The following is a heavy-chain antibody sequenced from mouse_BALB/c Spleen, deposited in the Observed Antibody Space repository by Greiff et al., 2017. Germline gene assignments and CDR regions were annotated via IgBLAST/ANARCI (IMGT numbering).Heavy chain of an antibody. Sequence: VQLQQPGAELVRPGASVKLSCKASGYTFTSYWINWVKQRPGQGLEWIGNIYPSDSYTNYNQKFKDKATLTVDKSSSTAYMQLSSPTSEDSAVYYCTRETVVARGYAMDDWGQGTSVTVSS. CDR3: TRETVVARGYAMDD. J-gene: IGHJ4*01. V-gene: IGHV1-69*02. D-gene: IGHD1-1*01. CDR2: IYPSDSYT. CDR1: GYTFTSYW.